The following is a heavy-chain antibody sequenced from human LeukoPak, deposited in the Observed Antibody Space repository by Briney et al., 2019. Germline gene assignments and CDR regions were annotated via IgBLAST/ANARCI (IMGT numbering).Heavy chain of an antibody. Sequence: SQTLSLTCAISGDSVSNNSAAWNWIRQSPSRGLEWLGRTYYRSKWYNDYAVSVKSRITINPDTSKNQFSLQVNSVTPEDTAVYYCARAPTPIIAVAGSFDYWVQGTLVTVSS. D-gene: IGHD6-19*01. CDR1: GDSVSNNSAA. J-gene: IGHJ4*02. CDR2: TYYRSKWYN. V-gene: IGHV6-1*01. CDR3: ARAPTPIIAVAGSFDY.